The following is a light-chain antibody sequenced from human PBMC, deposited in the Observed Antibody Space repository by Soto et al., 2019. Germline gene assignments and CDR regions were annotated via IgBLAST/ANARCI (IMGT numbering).Light chain of an antibody. CDR2: EVS. V-gene: IGLV2-14*01. CDR1: SNDIGGYNY. J-gene: IGLJ2*01. CDR3: SSYTITLIPVI. Sequence: QSALTQPASVSGSPGQSITISCTGTSNDIGGYNYVSWYQQHPGEAPKLIIYEVSNRPSGVSNRFSGSKSDNTASLTITGLQAEDEASYYCSSYTITLIPVIFGGGTQLTVL.